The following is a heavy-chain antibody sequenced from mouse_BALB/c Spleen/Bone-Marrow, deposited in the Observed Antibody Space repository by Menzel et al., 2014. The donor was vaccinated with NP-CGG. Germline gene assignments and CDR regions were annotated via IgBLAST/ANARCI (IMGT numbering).Heavy chain of an antibody. CDR3: ARDFITTDAMDY. Sequence: EVQLVESGGDLVKPGGSLKLSCAASGFTFSSYGMSWVRQTPDKRLEWVATISSGGGYTYYPDSVKGRFTISRDNAKNTLYLQMSSLKSEDTAMYYCARDFITTDAMDYWGQGTSVTVSS. V-gene: IGHV5-6*01. CDR2: ISSGGGYT. CDR1: GFTFSSYG. D-gene: IGHD1-1*01. J-gene: IGHJ4*01.